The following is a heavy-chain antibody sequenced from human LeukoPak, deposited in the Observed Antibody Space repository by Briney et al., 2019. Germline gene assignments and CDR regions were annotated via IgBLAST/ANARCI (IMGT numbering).Heavy chain of an antibody. CDR2: INHSGST. V-gene: IGHV4-34*01. D-gene: IGHD2-21*02. CDR1: GGSFSGYY. CDR3: ARGKLCGGDCYQPPEDY. J-gene: IGHJ4*02. Sequence: PSETLSLTCAVYGGSFSGYYWSWIRKPPGKGLEWIGEINHSGSTNYNPSLKSRVTISVDTSKNQFSVKLSSVTAADTAVYYCARGKLCGGDCYQPPEDYWGQGALVTVSS.